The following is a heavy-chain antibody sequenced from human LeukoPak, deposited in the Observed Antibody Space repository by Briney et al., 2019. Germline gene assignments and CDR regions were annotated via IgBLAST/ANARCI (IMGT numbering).Heavy chain of an antibody. V-gene: IGHV4-38-2*02. CDR2: IYHSGST. J-gene: IGHJ6*02. D-gene: IGHD5-18*01. CDR3: ARRRGYSYGPLMDV. CDR1: GYSISSGYY. Sequence: SETLSLTCTVSGYSISSGYYWGWIRQSPRKGLEWIGSIYHSGSTYYNPSLKSRVTISVDRSKNQFSLKLSSVTAADTAVYYCARRRGYSYGPLMDVWGQGTTVTVSS.